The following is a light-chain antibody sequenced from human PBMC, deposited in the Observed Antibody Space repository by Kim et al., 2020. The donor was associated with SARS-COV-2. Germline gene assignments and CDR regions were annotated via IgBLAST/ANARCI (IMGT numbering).Light chain of an antibody. V-gene: IGLV2-8*01. CDR3: SSYAGSNTVV. CDR2: EVS. Sequence: QSALTQPPSASGSPGQSITISCTGSSSDIGGYNYVSWYQQHPGKAPILMIYEVSERPSGVPDRFSGSKSGNTASLTVSGLPAEDEAGYYCSSYAGSNTVVFGGGTQLTVL. CDR1: SSDIGGYNY. J-gene: IGLJ2*01.